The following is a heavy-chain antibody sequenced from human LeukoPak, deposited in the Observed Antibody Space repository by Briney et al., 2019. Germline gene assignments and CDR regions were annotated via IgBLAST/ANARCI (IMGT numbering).Heavy chain of an antibody. CDR2: IYYSGST. J-gene: IGHJ4*02. D-gene: IGHD6-13*01. CDR1: GGSISSSSYY. CDR3: ARDESATQQLEVSY. V-gene: IGHV4-39*07. Sequence: SETLSLTCTVSGGSISSSSYYWGWIRQPPGKGLEWIGSIYYSGSTYYNPSLKSRVTISVDTSKNQFSLKLSSVTAADTAVYYCARDESATQQLEVSYRGQGTLVTVSS.